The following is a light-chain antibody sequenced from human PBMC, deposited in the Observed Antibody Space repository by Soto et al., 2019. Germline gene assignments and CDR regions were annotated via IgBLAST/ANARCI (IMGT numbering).Light chain of an antibody. CDR2: LNSDGSH. J-gene: IGLJ3*02. CDR3: HSWATGGNWV. V-gene: IGLV4-69*01. Sequence: QPVLTQSPSASASLGASIKLTCTLSGGHSNYAIAWHQQHPEKGPRYLMRLNSDGSHTKGDGISDRFSGSSSGAERYLSISSLQSEDEADYYCHSWATGGNWVFGGGTKVTVL. CDR1: GGHSNYA.